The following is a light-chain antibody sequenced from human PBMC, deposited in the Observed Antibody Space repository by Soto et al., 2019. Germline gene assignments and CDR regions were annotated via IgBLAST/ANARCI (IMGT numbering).Light chain of an antibody. J-gene: IGKJ1*01. V-gene: IGKV3-20*01. CDR1: QSVSSST. Sequence: EIVLTQSPGTLSLSPGERATLSCRASQSVSSSTLAWYQQRPGQAPRLLIYGASSRATGIPDRFSGSGSGTDFTLTISRLEPEDFPVYYCHQYGRTFGQGTKVEIK. CDR3: HQYGRT. CDR2: GAS.